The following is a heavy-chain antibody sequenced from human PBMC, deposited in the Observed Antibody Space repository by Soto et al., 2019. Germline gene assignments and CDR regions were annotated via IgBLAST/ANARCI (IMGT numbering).Heavy chain of an antibody. J-gene: IGHJ4*02. CDR2: ISAHNGNT. V-gene: IGHV1-18*01. CDR1: GYIFTTYG. CDR3: ARGRYGDY. Sequence: QVHLVQSGAEVKKPGASVKDSCKGSGYIFTTYGITWVRQTPGQGLEWMGWISAHNGNTNYAQKLPGRVTVTRDTSTSTAYIELRSLRSDDTAVYYCARGRYGDYWGQGARVTVSS. D-gene: IGHD1-1*01.